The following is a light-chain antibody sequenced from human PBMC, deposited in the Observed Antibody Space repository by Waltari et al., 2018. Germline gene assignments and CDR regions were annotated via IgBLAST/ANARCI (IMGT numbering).Light chain of an antibody. Sequence: SYELTQPPSVSVSPGQTASITCSGAKLGDTYACWYQQKPGQSPVLVIYQDSKRPSGFPERFSGSNSGNTATLTISGTQAMDEADYYCQAWDSSVVFGGGTKLTVL. J-gene: IGLJ2*01. CDR3: QAWDSSVV. V-gene: IGLV3-1*01. CDR1: KLGDTY. CDR2: QDS.